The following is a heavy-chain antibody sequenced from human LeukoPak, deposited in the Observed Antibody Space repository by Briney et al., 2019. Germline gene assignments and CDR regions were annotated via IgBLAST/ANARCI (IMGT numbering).Heavy chain of an antibody. CDR3: ARLSGDYDSGDWFDP. CDR1: GGSIGSHS. J-gene: IGHJ5*02. CDR2: SYYTGSP. D-gene: IGHD4-17*01. V-gene: IGHV4-59*11. Sequence: SETLSLTCTVSGGSIGSHSWSWIRQLPGKGLESIGYSYYTGSPTYNPSLKSRVTISVDTSKNQISLRLHSVTAADTAVYYCARLSGDYDSGDWFDPWGQGTLVTVSS.